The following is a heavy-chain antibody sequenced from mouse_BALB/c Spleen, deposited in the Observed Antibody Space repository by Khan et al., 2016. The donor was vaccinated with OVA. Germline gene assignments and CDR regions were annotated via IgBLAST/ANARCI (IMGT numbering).Heavy chain of an antibody. J-gene: IGHJ2*01. V-gene: IGHV3-2*02. D-gene: IGHD1-1*01. CDR1: GYSITSDYA. CDR2: ISYSGNT. Sequence: EVKLLESGPGLVKPSQSLSLTCTVTGYSITSDYAWNWIRQSPGNKLEWMGFISYSGNTNYNPSLKSRISITRDTSKNHFFLQLNSVTTEDTATYDSARVYGGDLDYWGQGTTLTVSS. CDR3: ARVYGGDLDY.